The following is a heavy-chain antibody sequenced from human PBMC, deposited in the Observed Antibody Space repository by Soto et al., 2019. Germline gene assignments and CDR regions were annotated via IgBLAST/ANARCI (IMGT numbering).Heavy chain of an antibody. CDR1: GGTFSSYA. Sequence: GASVKVSCKASGGTFSSYAISWVRQAPGQGLEWMGGIIPIFGTANYAQKFQGRVTMTEDTSTDTAYMELSSLRSEDTAVYYCATADPYYYDSSGYYSKVSSTCAFDIWGQGTMVTVSS. J-gene: IGHJ3*02. CDR3: ATADPYYYDSSGYYSKVSSTCAFDI. CDR2: IIPIFGTA. D-gene: IGHD3-22*01. V-gene: IGHV1-69*06.